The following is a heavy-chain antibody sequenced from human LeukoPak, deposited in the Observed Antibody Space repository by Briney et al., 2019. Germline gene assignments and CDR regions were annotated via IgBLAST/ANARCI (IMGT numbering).Heavy chain of an antibody. CDR1: GFTFSSYS. D-gene: IGHD3-10*01. J-gene: IGHJ4*02. CDR3: ARDYYGSGSIPLH. Sequence: GGSLRLSCAASGFTFSSYSMNWVRQAPGKGLEWVSSISSSSSYIYYADSVKGRFTISRDNAKNSLYLQMNSLRAEDTAVYYCARDYYGSGSIPLHWGQGTLVTVSS. CDR2: ISSSSSYI. V-gene: IGHV3-21*01.